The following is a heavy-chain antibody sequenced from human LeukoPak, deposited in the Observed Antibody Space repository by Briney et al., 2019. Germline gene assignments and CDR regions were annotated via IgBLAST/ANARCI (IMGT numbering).Heavy chain of an antibody. V-gene: IGHV3-7*01. D-gene: IGHD2-8*01. CDR1: GFTFSSYW. CDR2: IKQDGSEK. Sequence: GGSLRLSCAASGFTFSSYWMSWVRQTPGKGLEWVANIKQDGSEKYYVDSVKGRFTISRDNAKNSLYLQMNSLRAEDTAVYYCARVSKGDKMVYAIGSSRNFDYWGQGTLVTVSS. CDR3: ARVSKGDKMVYAIGSSRNFDY. J-gene: IGHJ4*02.